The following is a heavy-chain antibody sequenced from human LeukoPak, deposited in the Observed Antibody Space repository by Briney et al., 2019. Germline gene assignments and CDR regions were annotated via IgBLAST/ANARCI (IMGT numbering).Heavy chain of an antibody. CDR3: ARDPLSSSWSTYYYGLDV. CDR1: GYTFTSYA. CDR2: ISAYSGDT. Sequence: ASVEVSCKASGYTFTSYAVSWVRQAPGQGLEWMGWISAYSGDTNYAQNLQGRVSMTTDTSTSTAYMELRSLRSDDTAVYYCARDPLSSSWSTYYYGLDVWGQGTTVTVSS. V-gene: IGHV1-18*01. D-gene: IGHD6-13*01. J-gene: IGHJ6*02.